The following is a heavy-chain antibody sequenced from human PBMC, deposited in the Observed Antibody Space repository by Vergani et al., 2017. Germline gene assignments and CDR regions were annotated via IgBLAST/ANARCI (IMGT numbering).Heavy chain of an antibody. V-gene: IGHV4-59*08. Sequence: QVQLQESGPGLVKPSETLSLTCTVSGGSISSYYWSWIRQPPGKGLEWIGYIYYSGSTNYNPSLKSRVTISVDTSKNPFSLKLSSVTAADTAVYYCARLQYTAIPDYWGQGTLVTVSS. CDR2: IYYSGST. CDR1: GGSISSYY. D-gene: IGHD4-11*01. CDR3: ARLQYTAIPDY. J-gene: IGHJ4*02.